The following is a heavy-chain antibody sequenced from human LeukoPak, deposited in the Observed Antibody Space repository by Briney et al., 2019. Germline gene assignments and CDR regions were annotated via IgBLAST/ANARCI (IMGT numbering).Heavy chain of an antibody. CDR3: AKDPGDHSWYFVL. CDR1: GFTFSAYA. Sequence: GGSLRLSCAASGFTFSAYAMAWVRQAPVKGLEWVATISASGANTHYADSVKGRFTIARVNSMSTLFLQMNGLRADDTAVYYCAKDPGDHSWYFVLWGQGTLVTDSS. D-gene: IGHD6-13*01. J-gene: IGHJ4*02. CDR2: ISASGANT. V-gene: IGHV3-23*01.